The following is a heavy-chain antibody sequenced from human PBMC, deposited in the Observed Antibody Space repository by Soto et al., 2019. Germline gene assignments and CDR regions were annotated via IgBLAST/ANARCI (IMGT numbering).Heavy chain of an antibody. CDR1: GGSISSSSYY. V-gene: IGHV4-39*07. Sequence: PSETLSLTCTVSGGSISSSSYYWGWIRQPPGKGLEWIGSIYYSGNTKYNPSLQSRVTMSLDTSNNQFSLRLTSVTAADTAVYYCARGQRFSDWFDPWGQGTLVTVSS. D-gene: IGHD3-3*01. CDR2: IYYSGNT. J-gene: IGHJ5*02. CDR3: ARGQRFSDWFDP.